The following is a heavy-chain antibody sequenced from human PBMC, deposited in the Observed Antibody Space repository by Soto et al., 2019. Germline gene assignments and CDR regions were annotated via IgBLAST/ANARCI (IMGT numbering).Heavy chain of an antibody. CDR2: IYYSGST. J-gene: IGHJ3*02. CDR1: GGSISSSSYY. CDR3: AKGGSGSYSNAFDI. D-gene: IGHD3-10*01. V-gene: IGHV4-39*01. Sequence: SETLSLTCTVSGGSISSSSYYWGWIRQPPGKGLEWIGSIYYSGSTYYNPSLKSRVTISVDASKNQFSLKLSSVTAADTAVYYCAKGGSGSYSNAFDIWGQGTMVT.